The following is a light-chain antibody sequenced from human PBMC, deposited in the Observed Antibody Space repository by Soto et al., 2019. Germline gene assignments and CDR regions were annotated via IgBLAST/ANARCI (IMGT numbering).Light chain of an antibody. CDR3: QQLSSYPMT. CDR1: QDISSV. V-gene: IGKV1-9*01. CDR2: AAS. J-gene: IGKJ5*01. Sequence: IQLTQSPSSLSASVGDRVTISCRASQDISSVLAWYQQKPGQAPRLLISAASTLQSGVPSRFSGSGSGTEFTLTISSLQPEDFATYYCQQLSSYPMTFGQGTRVEIK.